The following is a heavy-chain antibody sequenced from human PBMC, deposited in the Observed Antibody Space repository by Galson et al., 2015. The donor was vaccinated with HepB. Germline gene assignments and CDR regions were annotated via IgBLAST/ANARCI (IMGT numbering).Heavy chain of an antibody. CDR3: ARDGDRGYYYGSGSTRTWYYYGMDV. CDR1: GYTFTGYY. D-gene: IGHD3-10*01. J-gene: IGHJ6*02. V-gene: IGHV1-2*04. Sequence: SVKVSCKASGYTFTGYYMHWVRQAPGQGLEWMGWINPNSGGTNYAQKFQGWVTMTRDTPISTAYMELSRLRSDDTAVYYCARDGDRGYYYGSGSTRTWYYYGMDVWGQGTTVTVSS. CDR2: INPNSGGT.